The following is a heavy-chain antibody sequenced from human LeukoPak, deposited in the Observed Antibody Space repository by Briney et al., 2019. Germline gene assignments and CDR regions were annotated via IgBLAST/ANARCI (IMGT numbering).Heavy chain of an antibody. CDR2: ISGSGGST. D-gene: IGHD3-22*01. CDR1: GFTFNNYA. J-gene: IGHJ4*02. CDR3: AKECYYDSSGPIDY. Sequence: GGSPRLSCAASGFTFNNYAMSWVRQAPGKGLEWVSAISGSGGSTYYADSVKGRFTISRDNSKNTLYLQMNSLRAEDTAVYYCAKECYYDSSGPIDYWGQGTLVTVSS. V-gene: IGHV3-23*01.